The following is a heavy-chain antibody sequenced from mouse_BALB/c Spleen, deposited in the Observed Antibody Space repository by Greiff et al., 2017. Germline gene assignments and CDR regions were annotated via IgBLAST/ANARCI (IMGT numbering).Heavy chain of an antibody. V-gene: IGHV1-80*01. J-gene: IGHJ4*01. CDR2: IYPGDGDT. D-gene: IGHD3-3*01. CDR1: GYAFSSYW. Sequence: QVQLQQSGAELVRPGSSVKISCKASGYAFSSYWMNWVKQRPGQGLEWIGQIYPGDGDTNYNGKFKGKATLTANKSSSTAYMELSSLTTEDSAVYFGSKSGTARAEVAMDYWGQGTSVTVSS. CDR3: SKSGTARAEVAMDY.